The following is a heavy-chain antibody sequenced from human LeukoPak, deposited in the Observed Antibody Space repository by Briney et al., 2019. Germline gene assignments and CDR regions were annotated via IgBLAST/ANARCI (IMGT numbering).Heavy chain of an antibody. Sequence: PSETLSLTCTVSGGSIISSSYYWSWIRQPPGKGLEWIGYIYYSGSTKYKPSLKSRVTISVDTSKNQFSLKLSSVTAADTAVYYCARGRFLDAFDIWGQGTMVTVSS. CDR3: ARGRFLDAFDI. CDR2: IYYSGST. V-gene: IGHV4-61*01. CDR1: GGSIISSSYY. D-gene: IGHD3-3*01. J-gene: IGHJ3*02.